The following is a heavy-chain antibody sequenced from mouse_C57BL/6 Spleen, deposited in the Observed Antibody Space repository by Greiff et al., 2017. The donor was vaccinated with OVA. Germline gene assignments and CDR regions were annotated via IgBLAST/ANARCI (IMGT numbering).Heavy chain of an antibody. J-gene: IGHJ4*01. CDR2: IWPGGST. CDR1: GFSLTSYG. CDR3: AKTNDYDVAMDY. D-gene: IGHD2-4*01. Sequence: QVQLQQSGPGLVQPSQSLSITCTVSGFSLTSYGVHWVRQSPGKGLEWLGVIWPGGSTAYNAAFMSRLSITKDNSKSQVFFKMNSLQADDTAIYYCAKTNDYDVAMDYWGQGTSVTVSA. V-gene: IGHV2-5*01.